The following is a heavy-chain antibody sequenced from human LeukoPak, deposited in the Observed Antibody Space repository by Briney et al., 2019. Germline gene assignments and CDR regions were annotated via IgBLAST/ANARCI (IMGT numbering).Heavy chain of an antibody. CDR1: GFTFSNAW. CDR2: IKSKTDGGTT. CDR3: TTGYKWERLGMDV. D-gene: IGHD1-26*01. J-gene: IGHJ6*04. Sequence: GGSLRLSCAASGFTFSNAWMSWVRQAPGKGLEWVGRIKSKTDGGTTDYAAPVKGRFTISRDDSKNTLCLQMNSLKTEDTAVYYCTTGYKWERLGMDVWGKGTTVTVSS. V-gene: IGHV3-15*01.